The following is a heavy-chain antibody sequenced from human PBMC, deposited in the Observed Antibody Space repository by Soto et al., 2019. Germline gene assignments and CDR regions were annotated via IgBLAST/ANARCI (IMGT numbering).Heavy chain of an antibody. CDR2: ISAYNGKT. Sequence: QVQLVQSGGEVKKPGASVKLSCTASGYTFTSYGISWVRQAPGQGLEWMGWISAYNGKTNYAQNVQGRVTMTTDTPTRTAERDLRSLRSDDTAVYYCARGGDVNYYHGMDVWGQGTTVTVSS. J-gene: IGHJ6*02. D-gene: IGHD5-12*01. V-gene: IGHV1-18*01. CDR1: GYTFTSYG. CDR3: ARGGDVNYYHGMDV.